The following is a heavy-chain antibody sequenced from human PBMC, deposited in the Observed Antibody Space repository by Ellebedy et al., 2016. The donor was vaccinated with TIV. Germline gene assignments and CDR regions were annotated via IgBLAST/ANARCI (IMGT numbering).Heavy chain of an antibody. CDR1: GLTVISNY. J-gene: IGHJ4*02. V-gene: IGHV3-53*01. CDR3: ATFNWGSDYFED. CDR2: IYSGGAT. D-gene: IGHD7-27*01. Sequence: PWGSLRLSCAASGLTVISNYMAWVRQPPGKGLESVSLIYSGGATYYADPVKARFTISRDKSTNTLHLQMDNLSAEDTAVYYCATFNWGSDYFEDWGQGTLVTVSS.